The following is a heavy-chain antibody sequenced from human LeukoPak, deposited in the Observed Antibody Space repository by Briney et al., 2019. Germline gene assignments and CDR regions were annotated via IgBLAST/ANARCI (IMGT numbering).Heavy chain of an antibody. D-gene: IGHD3-9*01. CDR3: ARPTNPYYDILTGSTSSYWFDS. Sequence: PSETLSLTCTVSGGSISSSSYYWGWIRQPPGKGLEWIGSIYYSGSTYYNPSLKSRVTISVDTSKNQFSLKLSSVTAADTAVYYCARPTNPYYDILTGSTSSYWFDSWGQGTLVTVSS. J-gene: IGHJ5*01. CDR2: IYYSGST. V-gene: IGHV4-39*01. CDR1: GGSISSSSYY.